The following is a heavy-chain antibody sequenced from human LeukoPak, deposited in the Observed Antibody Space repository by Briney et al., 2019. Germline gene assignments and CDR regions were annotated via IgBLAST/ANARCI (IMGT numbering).Heavy chain of an antibody. CDR3: ASAYDSSGYYSIDY. Sequence: SETLSLTCAVYGGSFSGYYWSWIRQPPGKGLEWIGEINHSGSTNYNPSLKSRVTISVDTSKNQFSLKLSSVTAADTAVYYCASAYDSSGYYSIDYWGQGTLVTVSS. V-gene: IGHV4-34*01. J-gene: IGHJ4*02. D-gene: IGHD3-22*01. CDR1: GGSFSGYY. CDR2: INHSGST.